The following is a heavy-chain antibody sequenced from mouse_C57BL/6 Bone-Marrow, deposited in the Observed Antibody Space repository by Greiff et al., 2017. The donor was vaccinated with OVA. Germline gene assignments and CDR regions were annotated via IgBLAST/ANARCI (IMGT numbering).Heavy chain of an antibody. J-gene: IGHJ1*03. Sequence: VQLQQSGPGLVQPSQSLSITCTVSGFSLTSYGVHWVRQSPGKGLAWLGVIWRGGSTDYNAAFMSRLSITKDNSKSQVFFKMNSLQADDTAIYYGAKREGSSYYWYFDVWGTGTTVTVSS. V-gene: IGHV2-5*01. D-gene: IGHD1-1*01. CDR1: GFSLTSYG. CDR3: AKREGSSYYWYFDV. CDR2: IWRGGST.